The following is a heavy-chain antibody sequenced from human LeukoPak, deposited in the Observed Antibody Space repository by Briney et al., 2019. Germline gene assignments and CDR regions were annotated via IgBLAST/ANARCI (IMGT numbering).Heavy chain of an antibody. J-gene: IGHJ4*02. V-gene: IGHV3-9*01. D-gene: IGHD2-15*01. CDR1: GFTFDDYA. Sequence: GGSLRLSCAASGFTFDDYAMHWVRQAPGKGLEWVSGISWNSGSIGYADSVKGRFTISRDNAKNSLYLQMNSLRAEDTALYYCAKGGYCSGGSCYDDYWGQGTLVTVSS. CDR3: AKGGYCSGGSCYDDY. CDR2: ISWNSGSI.